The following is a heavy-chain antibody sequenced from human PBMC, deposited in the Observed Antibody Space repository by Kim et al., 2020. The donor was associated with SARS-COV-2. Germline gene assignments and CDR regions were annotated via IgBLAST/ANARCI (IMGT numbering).Heavy chain of an antibody. J-gene: IGHJ2*01. CDR3: ARDRDSSSWYGRVYWYFDL. D-gene: IGHD6-13*01. CDR2: IYYSGST. CDR1: GGSISSYY. V-gene: IGHV4-59*01. Sequence: SETLSLTCTVSGGSISSYYWSWIRQPPGKGLEWIGYIYYSGSTNYNPSLKSRVTISVDTSKNQFSLKLSSVTAADTAVYYCARDRDSSSWYGRVYWYFDLWGRGTLVTVSS.